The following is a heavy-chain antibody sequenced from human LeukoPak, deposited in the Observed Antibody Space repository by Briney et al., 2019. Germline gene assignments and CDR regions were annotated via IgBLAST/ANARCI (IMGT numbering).Heavy chain of an antibody. V-gene: IGHV3-23*01. Sequence: PGGSLRLPCAASGFTFSSYAMSWVRQAPGKGLEWVSAISGSGGSTYYADSVKGRFTISRDNSKNTLYLQMNSLRAEDTAVYYCAKGVIVVVPAAAVFDYWGQGTLVTVSS. CDR2: ISGSGGST. CDR1: GFTFSSYA. CDR3: AKGVIVVVPAAAVFDY. D-gene: IGHD2-2*01. J-gene: IGHJ4*02.